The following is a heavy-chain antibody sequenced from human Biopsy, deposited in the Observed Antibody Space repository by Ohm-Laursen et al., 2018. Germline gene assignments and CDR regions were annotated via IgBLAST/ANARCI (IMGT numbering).Heavy chain of an antibody. D-gene: IGHD3-10*01. CDR2: ITGSGGST. J-gene: IGHJ4*02. CDR3: ARDGAGSYHDY. Sequence: SLRLSCAASGFTFHTYVMNWVRQAPGEGLEWVSSITGSGGSTYYPDSVKGRFTISRDNSKNSLCLQMNSLRAEDTAVYYCARDGAGSYHDYWGQGTLVTVSS. V-gene: IGHV3-23*01. CDR1: GFTFHTYV.